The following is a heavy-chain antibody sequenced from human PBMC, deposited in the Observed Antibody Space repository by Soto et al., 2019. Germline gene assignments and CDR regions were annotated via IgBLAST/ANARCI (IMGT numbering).Heavy chain of an antibody. V-gene: IGHV4-4*02. D-gene: IGHD2-2*02. CDR3: ATRDYTASPY. J-gene: IGHJ4*02. Sequence: QVHLQESGPGLVKPSGTLSLTCAVSGASISDCDWWSWVRQPPGKGLEWIGEIHHSGATNHNSSVKSRVTISLDKSKNHLSLQLNSVTAADTAVDYCATRDYTASPYWGQGILVTVSS. CDR1: GASISDCDW. CDR2: IHHSGAT.